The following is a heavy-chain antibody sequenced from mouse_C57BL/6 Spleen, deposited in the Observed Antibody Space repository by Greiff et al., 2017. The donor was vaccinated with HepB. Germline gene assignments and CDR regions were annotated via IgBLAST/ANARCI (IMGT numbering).Heavy chain of an antibody. Sequence: EVQLQQSGPELVKPGASVKISCKASGYTFTDYYMNWVKQSHGKSLEWIGDINPNNGGTSYNQKFKGKATLTVDKSSSTAYMELRSLTSEDSAVYYCASSSTMVMDYWGQGTSVTVSS. D-gene: IGHD2-1*01. J-gene: IGHJ4*01. CDR2: INPNNGGT. CDR3: ASSSTMVMDY. V-gene: IGHV1-26*01. CDR1: GYTFTDYY.